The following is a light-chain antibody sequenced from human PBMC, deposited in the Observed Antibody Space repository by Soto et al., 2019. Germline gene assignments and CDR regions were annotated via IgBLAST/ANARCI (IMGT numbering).Light chain of an antibody. Sequence: DIVMTKSPDSLAVSLGERATINCKSSQRVLYRSNNKNYLAWYQQKPGQPPKLLIYLASTRESGVPDRFSGTGSGPDFTLPISNLQPEYEAVYYFQHCYTTPAPFGQGTKLQIK. CDR2: LAS. CDR1: QRVLYRSNNKNY. V-gene: IGKV4-1*01. CDR3: QHCYTTPAP. J-gene: IGKJ2*01.